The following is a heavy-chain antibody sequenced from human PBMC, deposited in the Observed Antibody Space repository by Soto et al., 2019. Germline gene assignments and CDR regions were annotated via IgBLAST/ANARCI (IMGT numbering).Heavy chain of an antibody. CDR3: AKKVNSGPGSQYFDY. J-gene: IGHJ4*02. CDR1: GFTFSSYS. D-gene: IGHD3-10*01. V-gene: IGHV3-23*01. CDR2: FRSSGDGGTT. Sequence: PGGSLRLSCAASGFTFSSYSMSWVRQAPGKGLEWVSGFRSSGDGGTTYYADSVEGRFTISRDNSKNTLFLQMNSLRAEDTAIYYCAKKVNSGPGSQYFDYWGQGTLVTVPS.